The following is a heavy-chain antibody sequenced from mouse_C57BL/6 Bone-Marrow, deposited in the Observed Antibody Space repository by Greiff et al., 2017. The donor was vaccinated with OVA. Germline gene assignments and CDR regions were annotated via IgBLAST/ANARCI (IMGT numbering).Heavy chain of an antibody. Sequence: EVQLQQSGAELVRPGASVKLSCTASGFNIKDDYMHWVKQRPEQGLEWIGWIDPENGDTEYASKVKGKATITADTSSNTAYLQLSSLTSEDTAVNNCTTFRGYCDYWGQGTTLTVSS. CDR3: TTFRGYCDY. V-gene: IGHV14-4*01. CDR1: GFNIKDDY. J-gene: IGHJ2*01. D-gene: IGHD3-2*02. CDR2: IDPENGDT.